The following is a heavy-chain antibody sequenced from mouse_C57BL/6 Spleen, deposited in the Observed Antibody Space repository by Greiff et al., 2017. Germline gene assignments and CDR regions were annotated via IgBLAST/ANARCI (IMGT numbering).Heavy chain of an antibody. CDR2: ISSGGDYI. CDR1: GFTFSSYA. D-gene: IGHD2-4*01. V-gene: IGHV5-9-1*02. Sequence: EVQRVESGEGLVKPGGSLKLSCAASGFTFSSYAMSWVRQTPEKRLEWVAYISSGGDYIYYADTVKGRFTISRDNARNTLYLQMSSLKSEDTAMYYCTRDGDYAWFAYGGQGTLVTVSA. J-gene: IGHJ3*01. CDR3: TRDGDYAWFAY.